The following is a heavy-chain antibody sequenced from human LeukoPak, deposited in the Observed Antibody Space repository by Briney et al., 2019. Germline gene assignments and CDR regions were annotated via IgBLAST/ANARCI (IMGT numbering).Heavy chain of an antibody. J-gene: IGHJ4*02. CDR2: IYYSGST. D-gene: IGHD4-23*01. CDR3: ARGADYGGNSALDY. CDR1: GGSISSSSYY. Sequence: SETLSLTCTVSGGSISSSSYYWGWIRQPPGKGLEWIGSIYYSGSTYYNPSLKSRVTMSVDTSKNQFSLKLSSVTAADTAVYYCARGADYGGNSALDYWGQGTLVTVSS. V-gene: IGHV4-39*07.